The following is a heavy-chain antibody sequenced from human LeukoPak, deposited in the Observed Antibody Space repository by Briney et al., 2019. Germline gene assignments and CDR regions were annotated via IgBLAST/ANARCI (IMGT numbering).Heavy chain of an antibody. CDR3: AKGKLWFGKTFDS. CDR1: GYTFTGSY. CDR2: HNPDTGGS. J-gene: IGHJ4*02. D-gene: IGHD3-10*01. V-gene: IGHV1-2*02. Sequence: ASVKVSCKTSGYTFTGSYIHWVRQAPGQGLEWMGWHNPDTGGSTHAQKFQGRVTMTRDTSTSTAYMELSGLTSDDTALYYCAKGKLWFGKTFDSWGQGTLVIVSS.